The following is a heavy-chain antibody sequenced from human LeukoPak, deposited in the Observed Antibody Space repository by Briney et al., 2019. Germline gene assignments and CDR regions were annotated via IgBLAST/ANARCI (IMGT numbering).Heavy chain of an antibody. CDR1: GFTFSSYS. V-gene: IGHV3-21*01. CDR3: ARGDILTGYYPTGEPDY. D-gene: IGHD3-9*01. CDR2: ISSSSSYI. J-gene: IGHJ4*02. Sequence: GGPLRLSYAASGFTFSSYSMKWLRQAPGEGREGVSSISSSSSYIYYADSVKGRFTISRDNAKNSLYLQMNSLRAEDTAVYYCARGDILTGYYPTGEPDYWGQGTLVTVSS.